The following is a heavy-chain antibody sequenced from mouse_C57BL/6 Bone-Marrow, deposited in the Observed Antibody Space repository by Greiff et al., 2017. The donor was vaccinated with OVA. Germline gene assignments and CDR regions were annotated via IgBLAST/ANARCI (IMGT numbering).Heavy chain of an antibody. Sequence: VQLQESGPGLVAPSQCLSITCTVSGFSLTSYGVSWVRQPPGKGLEWLGVIWGDGSTNYNSAIISRLSIRTDNSKSQVCIKLNSRQTDDTATYYGATTVVRYYYAMDYWGQGTSVTVSS. CDR2: IWGDGST. D-gene: IGHD1-1*01. V-gene: IGHV2-3*01. CDR3: ATTVVRYYYAMDY. J-gene: IGHJ4*01. CDR1: GFSLTSYG.